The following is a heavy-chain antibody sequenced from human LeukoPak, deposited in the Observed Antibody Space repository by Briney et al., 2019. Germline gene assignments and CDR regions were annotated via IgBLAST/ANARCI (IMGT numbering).Heavy chain of an antibody. Sequence: SSETLSLTCTVSGVSISRYYWSWIRQPAGKGLEWVGRIYNGGIITYNPSLKSRVTMSVDTSNNQFSLRLRFVTAADTAVYYCARHAIITMVRGVIIIDAFDIWGQGTMVTVSS. D-gene: IGHD3-10*01. CDR3: ARHAIITMVRGVIIIDAFDI. J-gene: IGHJ3*02. CDR2: IYNGGII. V-gene: IGHV4-4*07. CDR1: GVSISRYY.